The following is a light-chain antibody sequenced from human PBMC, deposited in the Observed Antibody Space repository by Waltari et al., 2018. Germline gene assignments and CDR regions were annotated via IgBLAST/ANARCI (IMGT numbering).Light chain of an antibody. J-gene: IGLJ1*01. V-gene: IGLV1-40*01. CDR3: QSYDSSLGGSRV. CDR1: SSNIGAGHD. Sequence: QSVLTQPPSVSGAPGQRVTISCTGSSSNIGAGHDVHWYQHLPGTAPKLLIYGNINLPSGVPDRFSGSKSGTSASLGITGLQAEDEADYYCQSYDSSLGGSRVFGTGTKVTVL. CDR2: GNI.